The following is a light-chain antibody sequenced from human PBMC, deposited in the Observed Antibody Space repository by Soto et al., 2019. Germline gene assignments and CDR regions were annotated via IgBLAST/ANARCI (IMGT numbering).Light chain of an antibody. J-gene: IGKJ3*01. CDR2: GAS. V-gene: IGKV1-33*01. Sequence: DIQRTQSPSSLSASVGARVSITCQASQDIRTSVGWFQQKPGRAPKLLIYGASYLETGVPSRFRGSGSGTDFTLTISSLQPEDTATYYCQHYHNLPPFTFGPGTRVDVK. CDR3: QHYHNLPPFT. CDR1: QDIRTS.